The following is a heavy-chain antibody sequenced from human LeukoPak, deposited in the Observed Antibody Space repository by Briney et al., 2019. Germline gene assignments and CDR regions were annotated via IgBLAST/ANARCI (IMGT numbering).Heavy chain of an antibody. CDR2: ISWDGGST. CDR3: AKDGAAGTSSHFDY. CDR1: GFTFDDYT. D-gene: IGHD6-13*01. Sequence: PGGSLRLSCAASGFTFDDYTMHWVRQAPGKGLEWVSLISWDGGSTYYADSVKGRFTISRDNSKNSLYLQMNSLRTEDTALYYCAKDGAAGTSSHFDYWGQGTLVTVSS. J-gene: IGHJ4*02. V-gene: IGHV3-43*01.